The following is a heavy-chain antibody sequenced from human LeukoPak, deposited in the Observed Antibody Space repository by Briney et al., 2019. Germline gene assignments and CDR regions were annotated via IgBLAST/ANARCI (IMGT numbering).Heavy chain of an antibody. J-gene: IGHJ6*03. CDR3: ARGLVVVDYFVDYYNMDV. V-gene: IGHV4-61*10. D-gene: IGHD2-2*01. Sequence: PSETLSLTXTVSGGSITSGGYYWSWIRQPAGKGLEWIGYIYYSGSTNYNPSLKSRVTISVDTSKNQFSLKLSSVTAADTAVYYCARGLVVVDYFVDYYNMDVWGKGTTVTVSS. CDR1: GGSITSGGYY. CDR2: IYYSGST.